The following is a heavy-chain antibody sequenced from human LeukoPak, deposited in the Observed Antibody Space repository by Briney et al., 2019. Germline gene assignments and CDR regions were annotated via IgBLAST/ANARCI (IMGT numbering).Heavy chain of an antibody. CDR2: IYYSGST. Sequence: PSETLSLTCTVSGGSISSYYWSWIRQPSGKGLEWIGYIYYSGSTNYNPSLKSRVTISVDTSKNQFSLKLSSVTAADTAVYYCARDKQWRGGYFDYWGQGTLVTVSS. V-gene: IGHV4-59*01. J-gene: IGHJ4*02. D-gene: IGHD6-19*01. CDR1: GGSISSYY. CDR3: ARDKQWRGGYFDY.